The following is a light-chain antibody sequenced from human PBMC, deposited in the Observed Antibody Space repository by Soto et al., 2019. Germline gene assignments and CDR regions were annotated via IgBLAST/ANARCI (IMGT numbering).Light chain of an antibody. Sequence: EIVMTQSPATLSLSPGERATLSCRASQSVSNNLAWYQQKPGQAHRLIIYHASTEATGIPARFSGSGSGTELILTISRVQAEDFAVYYCQHYNAWPLTFGGGTKVEIK. CDR2: HAS. CDR1: QSVSNN. V-gene: IGKV3-15*01. CDR3: QHYNAWPLT. J-gene: IGKJ4*01.